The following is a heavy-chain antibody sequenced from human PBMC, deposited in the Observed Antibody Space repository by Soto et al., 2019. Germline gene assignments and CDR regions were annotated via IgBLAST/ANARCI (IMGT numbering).Heavy chain of an antibody. CDR1: GFTFSSSA. J-gene: IGHJ5*02. CDR2: IVAGSGNT. V-gene: IGHV1-58*01. CDR3: VADPTTYYFDGSGYYYWVT. Sequence: SVKVSCKTSGFTFSSSAVQWVRQARGQRLEWIGWIVAGSGNTNYAQKFQERVTISRDMSTSTAYMELSSLRSEDTAVYYCVADPTTYYFDGSGYYYWVTWGQGTLVTVSS. D-gene: IGHD3-22*01.